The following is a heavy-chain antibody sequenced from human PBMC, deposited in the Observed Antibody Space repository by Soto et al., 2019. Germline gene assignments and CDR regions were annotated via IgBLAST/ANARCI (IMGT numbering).Heavy chain of an antibody. V-gene: IGHV3-23*01. CDR1: GFTFSNYA. D-gene: IGHD5-12*01. J-gene: IGHJ4*02. CDR3: AKERLRGSFDY. CDR2: ISGSGTST. Sequence: ESGGGLVQPGGSLRLSCAASGFTFSNYAMTWVRQAPGKGLEWVSTISGSGTSTYYADSVEGRFTFSRDNSKNTLYLQMDSLRAEDTAIYYCAKERLRGSFDYWGQGTLVTVSS.